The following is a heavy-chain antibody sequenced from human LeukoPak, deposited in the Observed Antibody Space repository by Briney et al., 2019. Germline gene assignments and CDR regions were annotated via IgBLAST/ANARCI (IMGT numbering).Heavy chain of an antibody. J-gene: IGHJ4*02. CDR3: AKNNGWFHLAQ. CDR2: IKTDGSET. D-gene: IGHD6-19*01. CDR1: GFNFRDHW. Sequence: GGSLRLSCAVSGFNFRDHWMDWVRQAPGKGLEWVGHIKTDGSETYYVDSLEGRFSISRDNTNNALYLQMNSLRVEDTAVYYCAKNNGWFHLAQWGQGTLVTVSS. V-gene: IGHV3-7*03.